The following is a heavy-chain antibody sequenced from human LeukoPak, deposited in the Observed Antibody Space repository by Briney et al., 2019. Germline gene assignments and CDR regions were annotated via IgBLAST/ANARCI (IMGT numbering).Heavy chain of an antibody. D-gene: IGHD6-6*01. J-gene: IGHJ6*02. CDR3: AKDLASQLGRGFYYYYGMDV. CDR1: GFTVSSYA. V-gene: IGHV3-23*01. Sequence: GGSLRLSCAASGFTVSSYAMRWVRQGPGKGLEWFSAVIGCGGSTYYADSVKGRFTISRDNSKNTLYLQMNSLRAEDTAVYYCAKDLASQLGRGFYYYYGMDVWGQGTTVTVSS. CDR2: VIGCGGST.